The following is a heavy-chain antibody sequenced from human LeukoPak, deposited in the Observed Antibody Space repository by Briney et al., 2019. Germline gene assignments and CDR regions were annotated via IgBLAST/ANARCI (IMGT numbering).Heavy chain of an antibody. D-gene: IGHD5-18*01. Sequence: GGSLRLSCAASGFTFSDAWMNWVRQAPGKGLEWVAVISYDGSNKYYADSVKGRFTISRDNSKNTLYLQMNSLRAEDTAMYYCAKDGGYSYGYIYYYYMDVWGKGTTVTVSS. CDR2: ISYDGSNK. CDR3: AKDGGYSYGYIYYYYMDV. J-gene: IGHJ6*03. V-gene: IGHV3-30*18. CDR1: GFTFSDAW.